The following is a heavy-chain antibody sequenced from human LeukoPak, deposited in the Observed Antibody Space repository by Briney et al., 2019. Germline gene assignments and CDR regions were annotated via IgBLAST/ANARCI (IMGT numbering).Heavy chain of an antibody. V-gene: IGHV3-33*08. CDR3: ARSPRGGRDGYNYGEYYFDY. J-gene: IGHJ4*02. Sequence: SGRSLRLSCAASGFTFSSYGMHWVRQAPGKGLEWVAVIWYDGSNKYYADSVKGRFTISRDNSKNTLYLQMNSLRAEDTAVYYCARSPRGGRDGYNYGEYYFDYWGQGTLVTVSS. CDR2: IWYDGSNK. CDR1: GFTFSSYG. D-gene: IGHD5-24*01.